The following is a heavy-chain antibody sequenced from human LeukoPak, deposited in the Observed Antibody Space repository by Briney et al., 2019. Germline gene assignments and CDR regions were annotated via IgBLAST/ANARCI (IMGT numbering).Heavy chain of an antibody. CDR2: IRYDGSNK. V-gene: IGHV3-30*02. J-gene: IGHJ4*02. CDR3: AKDGGLYGDYRTYYFDY. Sequence: GGSLRLSCAASGFTFSTYGMHWVRQAPGKGLEWVAFIRYDGSNKYYADSVKGRFTISRDNSKNTLYLRMNSLRAEDTAVYYCAKDGGLYGDYRTYYFDYWGQGTLVTVSS. CDR1: GFTFSTYG. D-gene: IGHD4-17*01.